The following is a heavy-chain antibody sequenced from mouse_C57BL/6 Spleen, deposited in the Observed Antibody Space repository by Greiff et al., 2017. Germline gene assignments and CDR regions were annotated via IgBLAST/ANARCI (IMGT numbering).Heavy chain of an antibody. CDR3: ARRGNWDWYFDV. V-gene: IGHV1-55*01. Sequence: QVQLQQPGAELVKPGASVKMSCKASGYTFTSYWITWVKQRPGQGLEWIGDIYPGSGSTNYNKKFKSKATLTVDTSSSTAYMQLSSLTSEDSAVYYCARRGNWDWYFDVWGTGTTVTVSS. CDR2: IYPGSGST. D-gene: IGHD4-1*01. CDR1: GYTFTSYW. J-gene: IGHJ1*03.